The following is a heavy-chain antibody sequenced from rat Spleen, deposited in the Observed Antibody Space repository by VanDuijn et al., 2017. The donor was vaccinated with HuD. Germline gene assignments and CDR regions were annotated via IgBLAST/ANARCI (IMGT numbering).Heavy chain of an antibody. D-gene: IGHD5-1*01. Sequence: EVQLVESGGGFVQPGRSLKFSCVASGFTFRDYAMAWVRQAPEKGLEWVATILYDTTNTYYRDSVRGRFTISRDNAKSTLYLQMDSLRSEDTATYYCTTEDSNWVFDYWGQGVMVTVSS. CDR3: TTEDSNWVFDY. CDR1: GFTFRDYA. CDR2: ILYDTTNT. J-gene: IGHJ2*01. V-gene: IGHV5-17*01.